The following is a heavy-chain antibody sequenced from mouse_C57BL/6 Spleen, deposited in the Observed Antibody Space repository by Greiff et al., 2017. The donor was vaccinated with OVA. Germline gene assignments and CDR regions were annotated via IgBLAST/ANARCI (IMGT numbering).Heavy chain of an antibody. CDR2: ISYDGSN. V-gene: IGHV3-6*01. CDR1: GYSITSGYY. D-gene: IGHD1-1*01. Sequence: EVQLQQSGPGLVKPSQSLSLTCSVTGYSITSGYYWNWIRQFPGNKLEWMGYISYDGSNKYNPSLKNRISITRDTSKNQFFLKLNSVTTEDTATYYCARGTTVVATDYWGQGTTLTVSS. J-gene: IGHJ2*01. CDR3: ARGTTVVATDY.